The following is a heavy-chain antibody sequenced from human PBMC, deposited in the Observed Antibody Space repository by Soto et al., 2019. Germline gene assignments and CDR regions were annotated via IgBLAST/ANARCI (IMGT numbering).Heavy chain of an antibody. J-gene: IGHJ6*02. D-gene: IGHD6-13*01. V-gene: IGHV3-30-3*01. CDR2: ISYDGSNK. Sequence: GGSLRLSCAASGFTFSSYAMHWVRQAPGKGLEWVAVISYDGSNKYYADSVKGRFTISRDNSKNTLYLQMNSLRAEDTAVYYCARGGPYSSSWYLSCYYYGMDVWGQGTTVTVSS. CDR3: ARGGPYSSSWYLSCYYYGMDV. CDR1: GFTFSSYA.